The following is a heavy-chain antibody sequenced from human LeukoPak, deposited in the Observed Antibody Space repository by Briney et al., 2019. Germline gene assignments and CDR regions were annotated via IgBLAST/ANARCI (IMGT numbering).Heavy chain of an antibody. CDR2: ISYDGSNK. CDR1: GFTFSSYA. CDR3: ARSIVGATRGAFDI. Sequence: PGGSLRLSCAASGFTFSSYAMHWVRQAPGKGLEWVAVISYDGSNKYYADSVKGRFTISRDNSKNTLYLQMNSLRAEDTAVYYCARSIVGATRGAFDIWGQGTMVTVPS. D-gene: IGHD1-26*01. J-gene: IGHJ3*02. V-gene: IGHV3-30-3*01.